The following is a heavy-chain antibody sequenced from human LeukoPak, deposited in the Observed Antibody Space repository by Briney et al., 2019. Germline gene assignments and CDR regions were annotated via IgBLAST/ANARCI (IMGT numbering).Heavy chain of an antibody. Sequence: PGGSLRLSCAASGFTFSSYGMHWVRQAPGKGLEWVAVISYDGSNKYYADSVKGRFTISRDNSKNTLYLQMNSLRAEDTAVYYCAKDCTGGVCYWFDPWGQGTLVTVSS. CDR1: GFTFSSYG. CDR2: ISYDGSNK. D-gene: IGHD2-8*02. V-gene: IGHV3-30*18. J-gene: IGHJ5*02. CDR3: AKDCTGGVCYWFDP.